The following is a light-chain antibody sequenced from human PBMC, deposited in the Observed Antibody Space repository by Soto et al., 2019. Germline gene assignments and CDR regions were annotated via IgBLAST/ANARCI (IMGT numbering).Light chain of an antibody. CDR2: SAS. Sequence: DIVMTQSPGILSVSPGERATLSCRASQSVSNNLAWYQQKPGQAPRLVVYSASTRAAGIPARFSGSGSGTEYTLTISSLQFEDFAVYYCQQYDIWYTFGQGTKLEIK. J-gene: IGKJ2*01. CDR3: QQYDIWYT. V-gene: IGKV3-15*01. CDR1: QSVSNN.